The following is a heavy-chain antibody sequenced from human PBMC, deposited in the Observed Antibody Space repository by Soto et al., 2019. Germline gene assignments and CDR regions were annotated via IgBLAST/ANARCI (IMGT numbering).Heavy chain of an antibody. D-gene: IGHD2-21*01. CDR3: ARYDSVVILRDAFDF. CDR1: GFSLRKHEVG. J-gene: IGHJ3*01. Sequence: QITLKESGPTLMKPTQTLTLTCTFSGFSLRKHEVGVGWIRQPPGKALEWLALISWDDDRRYSPSLQSRLTITRDTSNNQVVRTMTNMDPVDTATYYCARYDSVVILRDAFDFWGPGTMVTVSS. V-gene: IGHV2-5*02. CDR2: ISWDDDR.